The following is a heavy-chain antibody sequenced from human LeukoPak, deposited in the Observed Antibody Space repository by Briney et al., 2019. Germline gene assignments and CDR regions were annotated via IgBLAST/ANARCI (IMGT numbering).Heavy chain of an antibody. CDR3: ARDWDSSGYYKASFDY. V-gene: IGHV1-18*01. CDR1: GYTFTSYG. Sequence: ASVKLSCKASGYTFTSYGISWVRQAPGQGLEWMGWISAYNGNTNYAQKLQGRVTMTTDTSTSTAYMELRSLRSDDTAVYYCARDWDSSGYYKASFDYWGQGTLVTVSS. CDR2: ISAYNGNT. J-gene: IGHJ4*02. D-gene: IGHD3-22*01.